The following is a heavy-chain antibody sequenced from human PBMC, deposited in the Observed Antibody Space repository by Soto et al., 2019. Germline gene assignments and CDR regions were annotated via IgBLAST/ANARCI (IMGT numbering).Heavy chain of an antibody. V-gene: IGHV3-30*18. Sequence: GGSLRLSCAASGFTFSSYGMHWVRQAPGKGLEWVAVISYDGSDKYYADSVKGRFTISRDDSRNTVSLQMNSLRDEDTAVYYCAKTVLYDYVCGRSLLALCGQGSLVPGSS. D-gene: IGHD3-16*01. CDR1: GFTFSSYG. J-gene: IGHJ1*01. CDR2: ISYDGSDK. CDR3: AKTVLYDYVCGRSLLAL.